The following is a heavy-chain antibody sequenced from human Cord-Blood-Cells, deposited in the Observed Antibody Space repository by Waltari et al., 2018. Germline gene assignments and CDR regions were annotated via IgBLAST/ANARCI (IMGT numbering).Heavy chain of an antibody. J-gene: IGHJ3*02. V-gene: IGHV3-23*01. CDR3: ASGGVGAFDI. CDR2: ISGSGGST. D-gene: IGHD3-10*01. CDR1: GFPFSSHA. Sequence: EVQLLESGGGLVQPGGSLLLSCAAPGFPFSSHALSWVRQAPGKGREWVSAISGSGGSTYYADSVKGRFTISRDNSKNTLYLQMNSLRAEDTAVYYCASGGVGAFDIWGQGTMVTVSS.